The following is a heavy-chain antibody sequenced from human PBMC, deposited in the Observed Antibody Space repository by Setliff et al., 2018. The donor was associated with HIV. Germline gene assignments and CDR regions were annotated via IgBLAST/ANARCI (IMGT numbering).Heavy chain of an antibody. CDR2: INVYSGDT. Sequence: ASVKVSCKASGYPFNNFGISWVRQAPGQGLEWLAWINVYSGDTNFAQRFQGRVTMTREASTGTAYMELRNLRSDDTAVYYCATDRTQTGISMVRGRLTDPARYPLDYWGPGTLVTV. J-gene: IGHJ4*02. V-gene: IGHV1-18*01. CDR3: ATDRTQTGISMVRGRLTDPARYPLDY. D-gene: IGHD3-10*01. CDR1: GYPFNNFG.